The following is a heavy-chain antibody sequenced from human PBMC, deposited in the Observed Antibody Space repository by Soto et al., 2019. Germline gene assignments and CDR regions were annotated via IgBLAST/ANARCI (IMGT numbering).Heavy chain of an antibody. V-gene: IGHV1-18*01. CDR1: GYTFTSYG. Sequence: GASVKVSCKASGYTFTSYGISWVRQAPGQGLEWMGWISAYNGNTNYAQKLQGRVTMTTDTSTSTAYMELRSLRSDDTAVYYCARDDYIWGSYRYIFDYWGQGTLVTVSS. CDR3: ARDDYIWGSYRYIFDY. CDR2: ISAYNGNT. J-gene: IGHJ4*02. D-gene: IGHD3-16*02.